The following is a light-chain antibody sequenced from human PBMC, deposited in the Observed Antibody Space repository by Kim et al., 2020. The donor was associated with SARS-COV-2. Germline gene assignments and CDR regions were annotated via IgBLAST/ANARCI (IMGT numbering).Light chain of an antibody. CDR3: SSYTSSSTLP. J-gene: IGLJ1*01. CDR1: SSDVGGYSF. V-gene: IGLV2-14*03. CDR2: DVS. Sequence: QSALTQPASVSGSPGQSITISCTGTSSDVGGYSFVSWYQQHPGKAPKLMIYDVSNRPSGVSNRFSGSKSGNTASLTISGLQAEDEADYCCSSYTSSSTLPFETGTKVTIL.